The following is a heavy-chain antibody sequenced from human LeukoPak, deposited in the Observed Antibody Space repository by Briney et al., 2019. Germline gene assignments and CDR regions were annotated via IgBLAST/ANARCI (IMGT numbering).Heavy chain of an antibody. V-gene: IGHV4-34*01. J-gene: IGHJ4*02. CDR2: INHSGST. CDR1: GGSFSGYY. CDR3: ARGSGLNDY. D-gene: IGHD5-12*01. Sequence: PSETLSLTCAVYGGSFSGYYWSWIRQPPGKGLEWIGEINHSGSTNYNPSLKSRVTIPVDTSKNQFSLKLSSVTAADTAVYYCARGSGLNDYWGQGTLVTVSS.